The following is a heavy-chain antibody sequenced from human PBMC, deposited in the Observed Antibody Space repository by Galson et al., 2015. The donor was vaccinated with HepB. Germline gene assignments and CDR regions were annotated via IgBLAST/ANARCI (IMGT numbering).Heavy chain of an antibody. CDR1: GYTFTSYD. V-gene: IGHV1-8*01. Sequence: SVKVSCKASGYTFTSYDINWVRQATGQGLEWMGWMNPNSGNTGYAQKFQGRVTMTRDTSISTAYMELGSLRSEDTAVYYCATGFNGGAAAEYWGQGTLVTVSS. J-gene: IGHJ4*02. D-gene: IGHD6-13*01. CDR2: MNPNSGNT. CDR3: ATGFNGGAAAEY.